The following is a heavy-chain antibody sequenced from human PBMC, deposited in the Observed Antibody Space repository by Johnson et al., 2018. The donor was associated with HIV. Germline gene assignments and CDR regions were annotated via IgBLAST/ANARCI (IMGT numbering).Heavy chain of an antibody. D-gene: IGHD3-16*01. CDR2: ISYDGSKK. V-gene: IGHV3-30*04. CDR3: ARERRPWGPDAFDI. J-gene: IGHJ3*02. Sequence: QMQLVESGGGVVQPGRSLRLSCAASGFTFSSYAMHWVRQAPGKGLEWVAVISYDGSKKYYADSVKGRFTISRDNSKNTLYLQMNSLRAEDTAVYYCARERRPWGPDAFDIWGHGTMVTVSS. CDR1: GFTFSSYA.